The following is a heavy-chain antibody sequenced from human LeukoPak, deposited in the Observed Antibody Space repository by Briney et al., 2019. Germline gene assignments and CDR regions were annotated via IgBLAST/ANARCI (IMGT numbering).Heavy chain of an antibody. CDR2: ISGSGGST. Sequence: PGGSLRLSCAASRFTFSTYAMSWVRQAPGKGLEWVSAISGSGGSTYYADSVKGRFTISRDNSKNTLYLQMNSLRAEDTAVYYCAKNGITGTTGDYWGQGTLVTVSS. D-gene: IGHD1-7*01. V-gene: IGHV3-23*01. CDR3: AKNGITGTTGDY. CDR1: RFTFSTYA. J-gene: IGHJ4*02.